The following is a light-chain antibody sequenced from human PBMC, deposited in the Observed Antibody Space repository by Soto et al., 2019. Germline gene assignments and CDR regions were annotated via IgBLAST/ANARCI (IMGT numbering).Light chain of an antibody. CDR3: QTYDSSLSGLYV. CDR1: SSNIGAGSD. Sequence: SLLTQPPSISGAPGQRVTISCTGSSSNIGAGSDVHWYHQLPGTAPKLLIYGNTNRPSGVPDRFSGSKSGTSASLAIAGLQTEDEGDYYCQTYDSSLSGLYVFGTGTKVTVL. CDR2: GNT. J-gene: IGLJ1*01. V-gene: IGLV1-40*01.